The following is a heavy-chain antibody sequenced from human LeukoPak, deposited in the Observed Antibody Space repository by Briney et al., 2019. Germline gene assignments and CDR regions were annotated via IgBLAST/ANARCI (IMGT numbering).Heavy chain of an antibody. J-gene: IGHJ5*02. CDR2: INHSGSA. Sequence: SETLSLTCAVYGGSFSGYYWSWIRQPPGKGLEWIGEINHSGSANYNPSLKSRVTISVDTSKNQFSLKLSSVTAADTAVYYCARGLRARITMVRGVINNNWFDPWGRGTLVTVSS. V-gene: IGHV4-34*01. CDR1: GGSFSGYY. D-gene: IGHD3-10*01. CDR3: ARGLRARITMVRGVINNNWFDP.